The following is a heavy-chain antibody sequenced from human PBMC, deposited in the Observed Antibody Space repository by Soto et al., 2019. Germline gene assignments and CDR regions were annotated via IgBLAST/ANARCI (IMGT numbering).Heavy chain of an antibody. J-gene: IGHJ4*02. CDR3: ARDPSTTVTWPYHDY. CDR2: ISYDGSNK. D-gene: IGHD4-17*01. Sequence: GGSLRLSCAASGFTFSSYAMHWVRQAPGKGLEWVAVISYDGSNKYYADSVKGRFTISRDNSKNTLYLQMNSLRAEDTAVYYCARDPSTTVTWPYHDYWGQGTLVTVSS. V-gene: IGHV3-30-3*01. CDR1: GFTFSSYA.